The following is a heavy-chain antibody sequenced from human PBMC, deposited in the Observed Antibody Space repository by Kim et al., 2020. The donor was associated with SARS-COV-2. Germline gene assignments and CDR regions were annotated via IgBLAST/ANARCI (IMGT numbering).Heavy chain of an antibody. D-gene: IGHD6-6*01. V-gene: IGHV3-15*01. J-gene: IGHJ4*02. CDR3: TTDQYGILPYFDY. Sequence: AAPVKGRCTISKDDSKKPLYLQMNSLKTEDTAVYYCTTDQYGILPYFDYWGQGTLVTVSS.